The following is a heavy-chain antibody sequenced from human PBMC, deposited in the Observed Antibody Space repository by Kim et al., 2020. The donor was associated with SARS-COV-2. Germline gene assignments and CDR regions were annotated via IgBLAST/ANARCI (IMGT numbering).Heavy chain of an antibody. V-gene: IGHV1-8*01. CDR1: GYTFTSYD. CDR3: ARRRSRYHGHNWFDP. D-gene: IGHD2-2*01. Sequence: ASVKVSCKASGYTFTSYDINWVRQATGQGLEWMGWMNPNSGNTGYAQKFQDRVTMTRNTSISTAYMELSSLRSEDTAVYYCARRRSRYHGHNWFDPWGQGTLVTVSS. J-gene: IGHJ5*02. CDR2: MNPNSGNT.